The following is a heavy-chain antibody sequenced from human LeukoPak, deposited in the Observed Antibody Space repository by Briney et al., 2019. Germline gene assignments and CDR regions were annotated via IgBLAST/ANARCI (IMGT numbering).Heavy chain of an antibody. CDR3: AKMEGHPFQKYYMDV. Sequence: PGGSLRLSCAASGFTFGGFAMSWVRRTPGKGLEWVSGISGSGDNTLYAASVKGRFTISRDNSKNTLYLEMNSLRAEDTAIYYCAKMEGHPFQKYYMDVWGQGTTVTVSS. V-gene: IGHV3-23*01. CDR2: ISGSGDNT. J-gene: IGHJ6*01. D-gene: IGHD2/OR15-2a*01. CDR1: GFTFGGFA.